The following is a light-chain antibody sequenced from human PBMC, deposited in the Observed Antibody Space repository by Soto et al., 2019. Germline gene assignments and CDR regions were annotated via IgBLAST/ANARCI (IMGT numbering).Light chain of an antibody. V-gene: IGLV4-60*02. CDR2: LEHSGSY. CDR3: ETWDSNTNWV. CDR1: SGHSSYI. Sequence: QSVLTQLSSASASLGSSVTLTCTLSSGHSSYIIAWHQQQPGKPPRYLVKLEHSGSYHKGSGVTDRFSGFSSGADRYLTISNLQFEDEADYYCETWDSNTNWVFGGGTKVTVL. J-gene: IGLJ3*02.